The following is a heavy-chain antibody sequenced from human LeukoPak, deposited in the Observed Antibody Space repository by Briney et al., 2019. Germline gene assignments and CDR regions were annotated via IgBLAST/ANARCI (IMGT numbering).Heavy chain of an antibody. V-gene: IGHV3-21*01. CDR1: GFTFSSYS. CDR2: ISSSSSYI. Sequence: GGSLRLSCAASGFTFSSYSMNWVRQAPGKGLEWVSSISSSSSYIYYADSVKGRFTISRDNAKNSLYLQMNSLRAEDTAVYYCAREGVIAVPFDYWGRGTLVTVSS. D-gene: IGHD3-16*02. CDR3: AREGVIAVPFDY. J-gene: IGHJ4*02.